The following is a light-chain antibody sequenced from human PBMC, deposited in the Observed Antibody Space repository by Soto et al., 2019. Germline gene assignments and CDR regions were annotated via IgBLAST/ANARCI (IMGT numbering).Light chain of an antibody. CDR2: AAS. CDR3: QQSYSTPRT. CDR1: QSISSY. Sequence: DIKMTKSPSSLSASVGDRVTITCRASQSISSYLNWYQQKPGKAPKLLIYAASSLQSGVPSRFSGSGSGTDFTLTISSLQPEDFATYYCQQSYSTPRTFGGGTKVDIK. J-gene: IGKJ4*01. V-gene: IGKV1-39*01.